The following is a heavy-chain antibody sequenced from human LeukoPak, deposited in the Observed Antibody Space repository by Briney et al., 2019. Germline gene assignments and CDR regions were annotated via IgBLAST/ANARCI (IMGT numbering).Heavy chain of an antibody. CDR2: IYPVGST. CDR1: GGSISSGAYS. J-gene: IGHJ4*02. Sequence: SETLSLTCAVSGGSISSGAYSWSWIRQPPGKALEWIGYIYPVGSTYYNSSLKSRVTMSIDRSKNQFSLRLSSVTAADTAMYYCASVGLTATPSYFDVWGQGFQVTVSS. D-gene: IGHD3-10*01. CDR3: ASVGLTATPSYFDV. V-gene: IGHV4-30-2*01.